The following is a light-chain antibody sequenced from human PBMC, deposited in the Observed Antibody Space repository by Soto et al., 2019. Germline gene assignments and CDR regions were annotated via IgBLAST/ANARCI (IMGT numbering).Light chain of an antibody. J-gene: IGLJ1*01. V-gene: IGLV2-8*01. CDR1: SSDVGDYNH. CDR3: SSHAGSNNPFV. CDR2: DVN. Sequence: QSALTQPPSASGSPGQSVTISCTGTSSDVGDYNHVSWYQQHPGKAPKLMIYDVNKRPSGVPDRFSGSKSDNTASLTVSGLQAEDEADCYCSSHAGSNNPFVFGTGTKLTVL.